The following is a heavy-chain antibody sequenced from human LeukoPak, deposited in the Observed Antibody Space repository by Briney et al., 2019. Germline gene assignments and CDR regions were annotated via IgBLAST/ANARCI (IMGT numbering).Heavy chain of an antibody. Sequence: PGGSLRLSCAASGFTFSTYEMNWVRQAPGKGLEWVSYISSTGSNIYYADSVKGRFTISRDNAKNSLYLLMNSLRTEDTAVYYCAGANYYDTSGFDYWGQGTLVTVSS. J-gene: IGHJ4*02. V-gene: IGHV3-48*03. CDR2: ISSTGSNI. CDR3: AGANYYDTSGFDY. D-gene: IGHD3-22*01. CDR1: GFTFSTYE.